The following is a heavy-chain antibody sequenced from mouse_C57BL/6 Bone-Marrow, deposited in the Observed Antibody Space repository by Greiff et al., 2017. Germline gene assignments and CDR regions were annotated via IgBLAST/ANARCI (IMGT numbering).Heavy chain of an antibody. J-gene: IGHJ1*03. CDR3: ARFNHYWYFDV. CDR1: GYAFSSSG. CDR2: IYPGDGDT. V-gene: IGHV1-82*01. Sequence: QVQLKESGPELVKPGASVKISCKASGYAFSSSGMNWVKQRPGKGLEWIGRIYPGDGDTNYNGKFKGKATLTADKSSSTAYMQLSSLTSEDSAVYFCARFNHYWYFDVWGTGTTVTVSS.